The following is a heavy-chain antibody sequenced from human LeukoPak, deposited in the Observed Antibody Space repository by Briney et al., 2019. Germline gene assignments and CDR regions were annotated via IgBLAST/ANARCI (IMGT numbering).Heavy chain of an antibody. CDR1: GFTFSSYA. J-gene: IGHJ1*01. Sequence: GGSLRLSCAASGFTFSSYAMSWVCQAPGKGLEWVSAISGSGGSTYYADSVKGRFTISRDNSKNTLYLQMNSLRAEDTAVYYCAGRDSSGFTEYFQHWGQGTLVTVSS. V-gene: IGHV3-23*01. D-gene: IGHD6-19*01. CDR3: AGRDSSGFTEYFQH. CDR2: ISGSGGST.